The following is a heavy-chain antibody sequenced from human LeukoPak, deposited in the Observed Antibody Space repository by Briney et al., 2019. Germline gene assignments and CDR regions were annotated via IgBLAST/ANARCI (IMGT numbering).Heavy chain of an antibody. D-gene: IGHD2-15*01. CDR1: GFTVSSNY. CDR2: IYSGGST. V-gene: IGHV3-53*01. Sequence: TGGSLRLSCAASGFTVSSNYMSWVRQAPGKGLEWVSVIYSGGSTYYADSVKGRFTISRDNSKNTLYLQMNSLRAEDTAVYYCARDRERGYCSGGSCYGDAFDIWGQGTMVTVSS. CDR3: ARDRERGYCSGGSCYGDAFDI. J-gene: IGHJ3*02.